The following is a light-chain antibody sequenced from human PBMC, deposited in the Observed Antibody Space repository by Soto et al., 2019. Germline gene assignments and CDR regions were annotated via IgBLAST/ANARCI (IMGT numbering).Light chain of an antibody. V-gene: IGKV3-20*01. CDR3: QQYGSSIFT. CDR2: GAS. Sequence: EIVLTQSPGTLSLSPGERATLSCRASQSVSSSYLGWYQQKPGQAPRLLIYGASTRATGIPDRFSGSGSGTAFTLPISRLEPEDFAVYYCQQYGSSIFTFGPGTKVDIK. CDR1: QSVSSSY. J-gene: IGKJ3*01.